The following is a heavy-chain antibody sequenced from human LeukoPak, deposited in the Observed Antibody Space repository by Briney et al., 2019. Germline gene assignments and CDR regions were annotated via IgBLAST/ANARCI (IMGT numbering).Heavy chain of an antibody. Sequence: PGGSLRLSCAASGLSFSSYGMHWVRQAPGKGLEWVAFIQYDGSNKFYADSVKGRFTISRENAKNSLYLQMNSLRAGDTAVYYCARGFGGSGSYVKALDYWGQGTLVTVSS. CDR1: GLSFSSYG. J-gene: IGHJ4*02. D-gene: IGHD3-10*01. V-gene: IGHV3-30*12. CDR3: ARGFGGSGSYVKALDY. CDR2: IQYDGSNK.